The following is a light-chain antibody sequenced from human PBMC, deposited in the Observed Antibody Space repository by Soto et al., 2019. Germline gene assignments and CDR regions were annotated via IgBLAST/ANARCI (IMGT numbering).Light chain of an antibody. CDR1: SGSIASNY. CDR2: EDN. CDR3: QSYDSSNHVV. V-gene: IGLV6-57*04. Sequence: NFMLTQPHSVSESPGKTVTISCTRSSGSIASNYVQWYQQRPGSAPTTVIYEDNQRPSGVPDRFSGSIDSSSNSASLTISGLKTEDEADYYCQSYDSSNHVVFGGGTKPHRP. J-gene: IGLJ2*01.